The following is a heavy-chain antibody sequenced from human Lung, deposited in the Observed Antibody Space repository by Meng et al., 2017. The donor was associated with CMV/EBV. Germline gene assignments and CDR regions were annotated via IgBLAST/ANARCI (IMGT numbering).Heavy chain of an antibody. CDR1: GYTFTSCG. Sequence: ASLKVFCKASGYTFTSCGISWVRQAPGEWLEWMGWISAYNGNTNYAQKLQGRVTMTTDTSTSTAYMELRSLRSDDTAVYYCARKMNWFDAWGQGTLVTVSS. J-gene: IGHJ5*02. CDR3: ARKMNWFDA. D-gene: IGHD5-24*01. CDR2: ISAYNGNT. V-gene: IGHV1-18*01.